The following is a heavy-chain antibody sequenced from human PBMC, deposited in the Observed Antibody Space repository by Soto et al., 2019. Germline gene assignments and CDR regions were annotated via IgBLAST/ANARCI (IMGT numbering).Heavy chain of an antibody. V-gene: IGHV3-33*01. J-gene: IGHJ6*02. CDR1: GFTFSSYG. CDR2: IWYDGSNK. CDR3: ARDFPSGGRSNASCPPLYYYGMDV. Sequence: QVQLVESGGGVVQPGRSLRLSCAASGFTFSSYGMHWVRQAPGKGLEWVAVIWYDGSNKYYADSVKGRFTISRDNSKNTLYLQMNSLRAEDTAVYYCARDFPSGGRSNASCPPLYYYGMDVWGQGTTVTVSS. D-gene: IGHD2-2*01.